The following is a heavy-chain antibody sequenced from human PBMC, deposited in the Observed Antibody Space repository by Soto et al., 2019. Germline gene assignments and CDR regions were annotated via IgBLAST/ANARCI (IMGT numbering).Heavy chain of an antibody. J-gene: IGHJ6*02. Sequence: GALRLSCAASGFTFSSYAMSWVRQAPGKGLEWVSAISGSGGSTYYADSVKGRFTISRDNSKNTLYLQMNSLRAEDTAVYYCAKTPSGTRGYYYYGMDVWGQGTTVTVSS. D-gene: IGHD1-7*01. CDR2: ISGSGGST. V-gene: IGHV3-23*01. CDR1: GFTFSSYA. CDR3: AKTPSGTRGYYYYGMDV.